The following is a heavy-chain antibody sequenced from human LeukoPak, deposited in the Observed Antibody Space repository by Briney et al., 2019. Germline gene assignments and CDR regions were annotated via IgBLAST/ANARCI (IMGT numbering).Heavy chain of an antibody. CDR1: GGSISSYY. V-gene: IGHV4-59*01. CDR3: ARSRYGSSWYFDY. J-gene: IGHJ4*02. D-gene: IGHD6-13*01. CDR2: KYNSGST. Sequence: PSETLSLTCSVAGGSISSYYWSWIRQPLGKGREWIGYKYNSGSTNYNPSLKSRVTISVDTSKNQFSLKLTSVTAADTAVYYCARSRYGSSWYFDYWGQGTLVIVSS.